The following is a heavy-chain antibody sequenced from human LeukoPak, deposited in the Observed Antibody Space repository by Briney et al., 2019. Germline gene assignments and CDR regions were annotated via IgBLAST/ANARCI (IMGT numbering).Heavy chain of an antibody. V-gene: IGHV3-21*01. CDR1: GFTFSSYA. D-gene: IGHD2-2*01. CDR3: VGGPYCSSTSCPFDY. Sequence: KSGGSLRLSCAASGFTFSSYAMSWVRQAPGKGLEWVSSISSSSSYIYYADSVKGRFTISRDNAKNSLYLQMNSLRAEDTAVYYCVGGPYCSSTSCPFDYWGQGTLVTVSS. J-gene: IGHJ4*02. CDR2: ISSSSSYI.